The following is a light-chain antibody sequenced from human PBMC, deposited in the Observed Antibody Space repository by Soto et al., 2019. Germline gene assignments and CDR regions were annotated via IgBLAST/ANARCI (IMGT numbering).Light chain of an antibody. J-gene: IGLJ1*01. CDR2: DVS. Sequence: QSVLTQPRSVSGSPGQSVTISCTGTSSDVGGYNYVSWYQHHPGKAPKLMIYDVSNRPSGVSNRFSGSKSGNTASLTISGLQAEDEADYYCSSYTSSSTFYVFGTGTKLTVL. CDR1: SSDVGGYNY. V-gene: IGLV2-14*03. CDR3: SSYTSSSTFYV.